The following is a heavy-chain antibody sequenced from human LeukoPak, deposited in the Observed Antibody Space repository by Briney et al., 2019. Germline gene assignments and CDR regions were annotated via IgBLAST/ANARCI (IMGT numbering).Heavy chain of an antibody. CDR3: ANRPWIQQYY. CDR1: GFTFSSYG. V-gene: IGHV3-23*01. D-gene: IGHD5-18*01. J-gene: IGHJ4*02. Sequence: GRSLRLSCAASGFTFSSYGMHWVRQAPGKGLEWVSAISGSGGSTYYADSVKGRFTISRDNSKNTLYLQMNSLRAEDTAVYYCANRPWIQQYYWGQGTLVTVSS. CDR2: ISGSGGST.